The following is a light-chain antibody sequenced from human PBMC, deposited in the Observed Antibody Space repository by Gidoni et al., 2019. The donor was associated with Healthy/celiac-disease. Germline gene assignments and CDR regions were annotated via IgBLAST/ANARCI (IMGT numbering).Light chain of an antibody. J-gene: IGLJ2*01. CDR3: SSYTSSSTPVV. CDR2: EVR. Sequence: QSALTQPASVSGSPGQSITLSCTGTRRDVVGYNYFSWYQQHPGQAPKLMIYEVRNRPSGVSNRFSGSKSGNTASLTISGLQAEDEADYYCSSYTSSSTPVVFGGGTKLTVL. V-gene: IGLV2-14*01. CDR1: RRDVVGYNY.